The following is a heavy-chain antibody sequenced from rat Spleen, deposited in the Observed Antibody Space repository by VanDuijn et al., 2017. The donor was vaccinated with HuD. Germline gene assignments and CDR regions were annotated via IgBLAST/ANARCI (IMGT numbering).Heavy chain of an antibody. D-gene: IGHD1-4*01. CDR2: ISYDGSST. V-gene: IGHV5-29*01. J-gene: IGHJ2*01. CDR1: GFTFSDYY. CDR3: ARVGTRVSRFAY. Sequence: EVQLVESDGGLVQPGRSLKLSCAASGFTFSDYYMAWVRQAPTKGLEWVATISYDGSSTYYRDSVKGRFTISRDNAKSTLYLQMDSLRSEDTATYYCARVGTRVSRFAYWGQGVMVTVSS.